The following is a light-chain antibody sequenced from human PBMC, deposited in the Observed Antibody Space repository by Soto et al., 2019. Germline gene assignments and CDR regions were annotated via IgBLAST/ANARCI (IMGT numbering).Light chain of an antibody. CDR1: QSVSNNY. J-gene: IGKJ5*01. Sequence: IVLTQSPGTLSLSPGERATVSCRASQSVSNNYLAWYKQKPGQAPRLLIYGASNRATGIPDRFSGSGSGAEFTLTISSLQPDDFATYYCQQYNSYSWTFGQGTRLEIK. CDR3: QQYNSYSWT. V-gene: IGKV3-20*01. CDR2: GAS.